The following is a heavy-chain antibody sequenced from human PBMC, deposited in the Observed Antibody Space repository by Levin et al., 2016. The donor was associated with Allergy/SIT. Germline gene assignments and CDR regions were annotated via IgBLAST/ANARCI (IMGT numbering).Heavy chain of an antibody. D-gene: IGHD6-13*01. Sequence: WIRQPPGKGLEWVSYISSSSSYTNYADSVKGRFTISRDNAKNSLYLQMNSLRAEDTAVYYCRGGIAAAGIDYWGQGTLVTVSS. J-gene: IGHJ4*02. V-gene: IGHV3-11*03. CDR2: ISSSSSYT. CDR3: RGGIAAAGIDY.